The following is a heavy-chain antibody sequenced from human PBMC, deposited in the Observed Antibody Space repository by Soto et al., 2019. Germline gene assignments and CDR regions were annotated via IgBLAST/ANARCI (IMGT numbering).Heavy chain of an antibody. J-gene: IGHJ4*02. Sequence: GSLRLSCSASGXTFSSYALHWVRQAPGKGLEYVSAISSNGGSTYYADSVKGRFTIYRDNSKNTLYLQMSSLRAEDTAVYYCAKDRDCSGGSCYPKYFDYWGQGTLVTVSS. V-gene: IGHV3-64D*06. CDR1: GXTFSSYA. CDR3: AKDRDCSGGSCYPKYFDY. D-gene: IGHD2-15*01. CDR2: ISSNGGST.